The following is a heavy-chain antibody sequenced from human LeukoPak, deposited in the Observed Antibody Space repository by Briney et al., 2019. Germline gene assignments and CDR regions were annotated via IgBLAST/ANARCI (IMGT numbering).Heavy chain of an antibody. D-gene: IGHD6-19*01. CDR3: AKGGYSSGWYADY. CDR1: EFTFSDYA. Sequence: GGSLRLSCSASEFTFSDYAMHWVRQAPGKGLEYISAISSNGGTTYYADSVKGRFTISRDNSKNTLYPQMSSLRAEDTALYYCAKGGYSSGWYADYWGQGALVTVSS. V-gene: IGHV3-64D*06. J-gene: IGHJ4*02. CDR2: ISSNGGTT.